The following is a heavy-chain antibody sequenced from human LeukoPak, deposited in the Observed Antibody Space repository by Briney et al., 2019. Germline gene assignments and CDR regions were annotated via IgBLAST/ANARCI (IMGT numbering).Heavy chain of an antibody. CDR1: GGTFSSYA. D-gene: IGHD6-19*01. CDR3: ARGPIAVAGTGYFQH. V-gene: IGHV1-69*04. Sequence: ASVKVSCKASGGTFSSYAISWVRQAPGQGLEWMGRIIPILGIANYAQKFQGRVTITADKSTSTAYMELSSLRSEDTAVYYCARGPIAVAGTGYFQHWGQGTLVTVSS. CDR2: IIPILGIA. J-gene: IGHJ1*01.